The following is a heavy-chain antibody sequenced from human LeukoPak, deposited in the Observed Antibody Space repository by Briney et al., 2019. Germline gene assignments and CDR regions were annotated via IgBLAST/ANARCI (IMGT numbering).Heavy chain of an antibody. Sequence: GGSLRLSCAASGFTVSSNYMNWVRQAPGKGLEWVSYISSSSSTIYYADSVKGRFTISRDNAKNSLYLQMNSLRAEDTAVYYCARDGGGIQLWLRGYFDYWGQGTLVTVSS. D-gene: IGHD5-18*01. J-gene: IGHJ4*02. CDR2: ISSSSSTI. CDR3: ARDGGGIQLWLRGYFDY. CDR1: GFTVSSNY. V-gene: IGHV3-48*04.